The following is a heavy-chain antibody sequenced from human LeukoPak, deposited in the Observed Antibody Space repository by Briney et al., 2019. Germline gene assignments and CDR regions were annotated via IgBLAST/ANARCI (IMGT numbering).Heavy chain of an antibody. CDR2: IYYSGST. V-gene: IGHV4-39*01. CDR3: ARLRLSGPIFDY. CDR1: GGSISSYY. Sequence: PSETLSLTCTVSGGSISSYYWGWIRQPPGKGLEWIGSIYYSGSTYYNPSLKSRVTISVDTSKNQFSLKLSSVTAADTAVYCCARLRLSGPIFDYWGQGTLVTVSS. J-gene: IGHJ4*02. D-gene: IGHD3-3*01.